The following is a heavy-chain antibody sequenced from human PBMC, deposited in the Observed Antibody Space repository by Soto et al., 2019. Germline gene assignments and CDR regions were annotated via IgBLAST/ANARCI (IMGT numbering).Heavy chain of an antibody. CDR1: GFTFSSYG. V-gene: IGHV3-30*18. CDR3: AKDHFIVATIRDYYYYGMDV. CDR2: ISYDGSNK. D-gene: IGHD5-12*01. J-gene: IGHJ6*02. Sequence: PWGSLRLSCAASGFTFSSYGMHWVRHSPVKGLEWVAVISYDGSNKYYADSVKGRFTISRDNSKNTLYLQMNSLRAEDTAVYYCAKDHFIVATIRDYYYYGMDVWGQGTTVTVSS.